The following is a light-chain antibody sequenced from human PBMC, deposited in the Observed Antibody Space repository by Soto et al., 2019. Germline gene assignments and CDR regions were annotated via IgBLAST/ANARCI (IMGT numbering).Light chain of an antibody. CDR3: QQFHRWPVT. CDR2: DAS. Sequence: EIVMTQSPATLSVSPGERVTLSCKASQSVMNNLAWYQHKPGQAPRLLRSDASTGATVNRARFTDSGYGTDFTFTSRRRRSVVFAGYYCQQFHRWPVTFGGGAKVEI. CDR1: QSVMNN. J-gene: IGKJ4*01. V-gene: IGKV3-15*01.